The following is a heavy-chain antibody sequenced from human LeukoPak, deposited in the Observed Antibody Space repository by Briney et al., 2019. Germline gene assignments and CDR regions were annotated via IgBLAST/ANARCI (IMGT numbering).Heavy chain of an antibody. CDR2: ISGSGSST. CDR1: GFTFSSYA. Sequence: GGSLRLSCAASGFTFSSYAMSWVRQAPGKGLEWVSAISGSGSSTYYADSAKGRFTISRDNSKNTLYLQMNSLRAEDTAVYYCARRDGYNGNYYFASWGQGTLVTVSS. V-gene: IGHV3-23*01. D-gene: IGHD5-24*01. CDR3: ARRDGYNGNYYFAS. J-gene: IGHJ4*02.